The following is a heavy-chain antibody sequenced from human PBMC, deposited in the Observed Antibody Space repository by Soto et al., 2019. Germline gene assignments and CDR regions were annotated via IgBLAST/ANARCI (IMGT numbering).Heavy chain of an antibody. CDR2: VYYSGTT. CDR1: GGSISSYF. V-gene: IGHV4-59*01. CDR3: AADSSGYNWFDP. Sequence: SETLSLTCIVSGGSISSYFWIWIRQPPGKGLEWIGYVYYSGTTNYNPSLKSRVTISVDTSKNQFSLKLSSVTAADTAVYYCAADSSGYNWFDPWGQGTLVTVSS. D-gene: IGHD6-19*01. J-gene: IGHJ5*02.